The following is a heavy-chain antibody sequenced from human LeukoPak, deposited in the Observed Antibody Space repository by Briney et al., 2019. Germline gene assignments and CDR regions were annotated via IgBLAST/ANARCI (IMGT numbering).Heavy chain of an antibody. Sequence: LPGGSLRLSCTASGFTFSSHAMAWVRQAPGKGLEWVSVIGGAGGSTYYADSVKGRFSISRDNSKNTVYLQMNNLSADDTAVYYCARDPGVVAFHYLDYWGQGTLVTVSS. V-gene: IGHV3-23*01. D-gene: IGHD3-3*01. CDR3: ARDPGVVAFHYLDY. CDR1: GFTFSSHA. CDR2: IGGAGGST. J-gene: IGHJ4*02.